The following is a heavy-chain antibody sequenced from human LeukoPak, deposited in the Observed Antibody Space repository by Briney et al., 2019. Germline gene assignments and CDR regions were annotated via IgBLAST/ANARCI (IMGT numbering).Heavy chain of an antibody. V-gene: IGHV1-24*01. CDR1: GYTLTELA. CDR3: ATGYYYDSSGYYYSHNWFDP. J-gene: IGHJ5*02. CDR2: FDPEDGET. Sequence: GASVKVSCKVSGYTLTELAMHWVRQAPGKGLEWMGGFDPEDGETIYAQKFQGRVTMTEDTSTDTAYMELSSLRSEDTAVYYCATGYYYDSSGYYYSHNWFDPWGQGTLVTVSS. D-gene: IGHD3-22*01.